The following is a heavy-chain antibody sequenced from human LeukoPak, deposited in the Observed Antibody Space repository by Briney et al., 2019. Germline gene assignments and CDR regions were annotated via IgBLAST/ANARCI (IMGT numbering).Heavy chain of an antibody. V-gene: IGHV3-48*01. CDR1: GFIFSSYS. Sequence: GGSLRLSCAASGFIFSSYSMNWVRQAPGKGLEWVSYISSGSSTLYYADSVKGRSTISRDNAKSSLYLQMNSLRADDTAVYYCARDLREFGWHHVDYWGQGTLVTVSS. D-gene: IGHD3-16*01. CDR2: ISSGSSTL. CDR3: ARDLREFGWHHVDY. J-gene: IGHJ4*02.